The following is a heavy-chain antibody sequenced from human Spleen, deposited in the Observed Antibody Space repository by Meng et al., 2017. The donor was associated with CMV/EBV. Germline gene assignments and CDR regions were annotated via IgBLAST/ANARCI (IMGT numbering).Heavy chain of an antibody. V-gene: IGHV3-30-3*01. CDR1: GFTFRSYG. J-gene: IGHJ4*02. CDR2: ISYDGNNK. CDR3: VRGGGSS. Sequence: LSLTCAASGFTFRSYGMQWVRQAPGKGLECVAVISYDGNNKDYADSVRGRFTIPRDNSKNTLHLQMNSLRVEDTALYYCVRGGGSSWGQGTLVTVSS.